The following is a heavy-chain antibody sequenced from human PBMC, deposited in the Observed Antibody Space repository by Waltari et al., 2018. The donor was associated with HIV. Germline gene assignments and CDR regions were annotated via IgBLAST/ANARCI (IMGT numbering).Heavy chain of an antibody. CDR3: ARGGGAAAGTVDY. D-gene: IGHD6-13*01. CDR1: GFTFPSYW. V-gene: IGHV3-7*01. CDR2: IRPDGNDK. Sequence: EVQLVESGGGLVQPGGSLRLSCAASGFTFPSYWMTWVRQAPGKGLEWVANIRPDGNDKYYVDSVKGRFTISRDNVKNSLYLQMNTLRVEDTAVYYCARGGGAAAGTVDYWGQGTLVTVSS. J-gene: IGHJ4*02.